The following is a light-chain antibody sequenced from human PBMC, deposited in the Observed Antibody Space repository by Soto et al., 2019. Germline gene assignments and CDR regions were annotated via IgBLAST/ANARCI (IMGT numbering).Light chain of an antibody. CDR3: QQFNSLWT. CDR1: QGNSSA. J-gene: IGKJ1*01. CDR2: DAS. Sequence: AIQLTQSPSSLSASVGDRVTITCRASQGNSSALAWYQQKPGKAPKLLNYDASSLESGVPSRFSGSGSGTDFILTISSLQPEDFATYYCQQFNSLWTFGQGTKV. V-gene: IGKV1-13*02.